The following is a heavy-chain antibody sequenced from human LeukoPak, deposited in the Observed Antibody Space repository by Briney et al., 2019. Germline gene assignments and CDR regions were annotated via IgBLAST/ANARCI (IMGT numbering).Heavy chain of an antibody. J-gene: IGHJ4*02. V-gene: IGHV1-8*03. CDR2: MNPNSGNT. CDR3: ARASTYYDFWSGYSFYYFDY. Sequence: ASVTVSCTASVYTFTIYDINWVRQATGQGLEWMGWMNPNSGNTGYAQKFQGRVTITRNTSISTAYMELSSLRSEDTAVYYCARASTYYDFWSGYSFYYFDYWGQGTLVTVSS. CDR1: VYTFTIYD. D-gene: IGHD3-3*01.